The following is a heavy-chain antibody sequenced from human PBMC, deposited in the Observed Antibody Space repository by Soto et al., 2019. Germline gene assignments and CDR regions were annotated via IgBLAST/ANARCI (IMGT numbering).Heavy chain of an antibody. CDR2: IIPIFGTA. D-gene: IGHD6-19*01. Sequence: GASVKVSCKASGGTFSSYAISWVRQAPGQGLEWMGGIIPIFGTANYAQKFQGRVTITADESTSTAYMELRSLRSDDTAVYYCAREGRAVAGHFDYWGQGTLVTVSS. CDR1: GGTFSSYA. V-gene: IGHV1-69*13. J-gene: IGHJ4*02. CDR3: AREGRAVAGHFDY.